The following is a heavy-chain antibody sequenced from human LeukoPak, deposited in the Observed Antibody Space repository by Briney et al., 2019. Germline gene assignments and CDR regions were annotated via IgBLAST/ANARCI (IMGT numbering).Heavy chain of an antibody. CDR3: VRDTRPVEMATVDY. Sequence: GGSLRLSCAASRFTFSAYWMTWVRQAPGKGLEWVANIKQDGSEKYYVDSVKGRFTISRDNAKSSLYLQMNSLRAEDTAMYYCVRDTRPVEMATVDYWGQGTLVTVSS. CDR1: RFTFSAYW. V-gene: IGHV3-7*01. CDR2: IKQDGSEK. D-gene: IGHD5-24*01. J-gene: IGHJ4*02.